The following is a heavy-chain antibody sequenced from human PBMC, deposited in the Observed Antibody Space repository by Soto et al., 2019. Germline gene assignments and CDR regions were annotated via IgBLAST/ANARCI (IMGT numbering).Heavy chain of an antibody. J-gene: IGHJ2*01. Sequence: SETLSLTCAVHGGSFSGFYWTWIRQPPGKGLEWIGEINHSGSSNYNPPLKSRVTMSLDTSRNQFSLSLNSVTAADTAVYYCARMAGPWYFDLWGRGTLVTVPQ. CDR2: INHSGSS. CDR3: ARMAGPWYFDL. V-gene: IGHV4-34*01. CDR1: GGSFSGFY.